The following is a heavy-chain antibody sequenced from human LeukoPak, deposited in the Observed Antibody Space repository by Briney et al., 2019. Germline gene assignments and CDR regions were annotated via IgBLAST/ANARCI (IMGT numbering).Heavy chain of an antibody. V-gene: IGHV1-2*04. CDR3: ARAGCSSTSCYAGPSPYYYYGMDV. Sequence: GASVKVSCKASGYTFTGYYMHWVRQAPGQGLEWMGWINPNSGGTNYAQKFQGWVTMTRDTSISTAYMELSRLRSDDTAVYYCARAGCSSTSCYAGPSPYYYYGMDVWGQGTTVTVSS. D-gene: IGHD2-2*01. J-gene: IGHJ6*02. CDR1: GYTFTGYY. CDR2: INPNSGGT.